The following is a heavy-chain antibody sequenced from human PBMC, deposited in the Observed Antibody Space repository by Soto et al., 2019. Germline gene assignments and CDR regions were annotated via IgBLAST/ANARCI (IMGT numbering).Heavy chain of an antibody. J-gene: IGHJ3*02. Sequence: QVQLEQSGAEVKKPGSSVKISCKASGGTLSDHGVSWLRQAPGQGLEWVGGTIPVFNTAKYAPKFQGRVTIAADKSTIIAYMELGSLRSDDTAFYYCARSVYGSGTYYTGPSAFDIWGQGTLVIVSS. D-gene: IGHD3-10*01. CDR2: TIPVFNTA. CDR3: ARSVYGSGTYYTGPSAFDI. V-gene: IGHV1-69*06. CDR1: GGTLSDHG.